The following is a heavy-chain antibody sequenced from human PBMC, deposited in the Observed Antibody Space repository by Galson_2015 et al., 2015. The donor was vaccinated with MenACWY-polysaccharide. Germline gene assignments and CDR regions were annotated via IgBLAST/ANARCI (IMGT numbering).Heavy chain of an antibody. Sequence: SLRLSCAASGFTFSNAWMSWVRQAPGKGLEWVGRIKSKTDGGTTDYAAPVKGRFTISRDDSKNTLYLQMNSLKTEDTAVYYCTTWRIDYYDSSGSEVDAFDIWGQGTMVTVSS. CDR1: GFTFSNAW. V-gene: IGHV3-15*01. CDR3: TTWRIDYYDSSGSEVDAFDI. CDR2: IKSKTDGGTT. J-gene: IGHJ3*02. D-gene: IGHD3-22*01.